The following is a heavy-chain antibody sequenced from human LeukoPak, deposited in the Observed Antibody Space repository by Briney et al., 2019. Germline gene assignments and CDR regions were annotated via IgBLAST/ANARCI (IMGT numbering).Heavy chain of an antibody. V-gene: IGHV5-51*01. CDR2: IYPGDSDT. CDR1: GYSITNYW. J-gene: IGHJ4*02. Sequence: GASLLIFCACSGYSITNYWLGWVRQMAGKGLEWMGIIYPGDSDTRYSPSFHGLVTISAVKSIRTASLQWSSLRASDTAMYCCARHLTAGNFDSWRQGTRLTVSS. D-gene: IGHD1-20*01. CDR3: ARHLTAGNFDS.